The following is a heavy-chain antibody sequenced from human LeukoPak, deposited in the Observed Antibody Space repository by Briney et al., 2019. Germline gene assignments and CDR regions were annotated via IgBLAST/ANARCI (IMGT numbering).Heavy chain of an antibody. CDR3: ARERKYNWFDP. V-gene: IGHV3-30*04. CDR2: ISYDGSNK. J-gene: IGHJ5*02. CDR1: GFTFSSYA. Sequence: GGSLRLSCAASGFTFSSYAMHWVRQAPGKGLEWVAVISYDGSNKYYADSVKGRFTISRDSSKNTLYLQMNSLRAEDTAVYYCARERKYNWFDPWGQGTLVTVSS.